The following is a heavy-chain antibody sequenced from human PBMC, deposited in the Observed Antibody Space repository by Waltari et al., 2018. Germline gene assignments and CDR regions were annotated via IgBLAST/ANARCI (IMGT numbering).Heavy chain of an antibody. CDR1: GYPLIALP. CDR2: FDPEEDEK. J-gene: IGHJ5*02. D-gene: IGHD6-6*01. CDR3: ARAPITARPRVGTVSHFDFWFDP. Sequence: QVQLVQSGPEVKQPGASVTVSCTVSGYPLIALPLTCVPQSPGKGLEWRGGFDPEEDEKIYAQGCRGRLTMTEDTSTDTAYMELNRRTSEYMAVYYCARAPITARPRVGTVSHFDFWFDPWGQGTLVTVSS. V-gene: IGHV1-24*01.